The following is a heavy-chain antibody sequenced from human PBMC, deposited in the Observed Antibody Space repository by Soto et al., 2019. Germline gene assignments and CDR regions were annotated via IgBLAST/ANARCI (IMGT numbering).Heavy chain of an antibody. CDR3: TTVSVEGV. D-gene: IGHD2-15*01. Sequence: EVQLVESGGGLVKPGGSLRLSCAASGLTFSKAWMNWVRQAPGKGLEWVGRIKTNSEGGTTDYAAPVQGRFSLSRDDSRNTLSLQMNSLKTDDTAVYYCTTVSVEGVWGQGATVTVSS. CDR1: GLTFSKAW. V-gene: IGHV3-15*07. CDR2: IKTNSEGGTT. J-gene: IGHJ6*02.